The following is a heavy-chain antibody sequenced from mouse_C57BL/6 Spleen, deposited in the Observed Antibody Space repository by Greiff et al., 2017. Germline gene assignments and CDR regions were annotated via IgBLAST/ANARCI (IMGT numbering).Heavy chain of an antibody. Sequence: VQLQQSGAELVRPGASVKMSCKASGYTFTSYTMHWVKQRPGQGLEWIGYINPCSGYTNYNQKFKDKATLTANTSSSTAYMQLSSLTSEDAVVYYGAIEADDRDYGGQGTTLTVSS. CDR2: INPCSGYT. CDR1: GYTFTSYT. CDR3: AIEADDRDY. V-gene: IGHV1-4*01. J-gene: IGHJ2*01. D-gene: IGHD2-14*01.